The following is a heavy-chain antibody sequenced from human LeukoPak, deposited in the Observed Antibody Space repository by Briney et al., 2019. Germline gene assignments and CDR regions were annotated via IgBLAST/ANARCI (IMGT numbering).Heavy chain of an antibody. CDR2: INHSGST. V-gene: IGHV4-34*01. CDR3: ARGGFWGIAAAGTDFA. Sequence: PSETLSLTCAVYGGSFSGYYWSWIRQPPGKGLEWIGEINHSGSTNYNPSLKSRVTISVDTSKNQFSLKLSSVTAADTAVYYCARGGFWGIAAAGTDFAWGQGTLVTVSS. CDR1: GGSFSGYY. J-gene: IGHJ5*02. D-gene: IGHD6-13*01.